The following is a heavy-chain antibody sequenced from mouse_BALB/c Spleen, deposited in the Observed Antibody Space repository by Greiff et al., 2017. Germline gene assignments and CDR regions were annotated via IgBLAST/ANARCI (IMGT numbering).Heavy chain of an antibody. Sequence: QVQLQQSAAELARPGASVKMSCKASGYTFTSYTMHWVKQRPGQGLEWIGYINPSSGYTEYNQKFKDKTTLTADKSSSTAYMQLSSLTSEDSAVYYCARGLITTVVAPDYWGQGTTLTVSS. CDR3: ARGLITTVVAPDY. CDR1: GYTFTSYT. V-gene: IGHV1-4*02. CDR2: INPSSGYT. D-gene: IGHD1-1*01. J-gene: IGHJ2*01.